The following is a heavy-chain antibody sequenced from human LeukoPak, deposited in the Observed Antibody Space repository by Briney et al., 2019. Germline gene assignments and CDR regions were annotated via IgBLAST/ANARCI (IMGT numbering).Heavy chain of an antibody. V-gene: IGHV3-33*01. J-gene: IGHJ6*02. CDR3: ARGGCLAMDACYYYYGMDV. CDR2: IWYDGSNK. Sequence: GGSLRLSCAASGFTFSSYGMHWVRQAPGKGLEWVAVIWYDGSNKYYADSVKGRFTISRDNSKNTLYLQMNSLRAEDTAVYYCARGGCLAMDACYYYYGMDVWGQGTTVTVSS. CDR1: GFTFSSYG. D-gene: IGHD5-18*01.